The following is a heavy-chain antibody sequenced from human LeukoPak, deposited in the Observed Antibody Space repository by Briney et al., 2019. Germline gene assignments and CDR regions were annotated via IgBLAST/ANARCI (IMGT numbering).Heavy chain of an antibody. CDR2: IYYSGST. J-gene: IGHJ6*03. D-gene: IGHD3-3*01. V-gene: IGHV4-39*07. CDR3: ARVASAITIFGVVTPYYYYYYMDV. Sequence: PSETLSLTCTVSGGSISSSSYYWGWIRQPPGKGLEWIGSIYYSGSTYYNPSLKSRVTISVDTSKNQFSLKLSSVTAADTAVYYCARVASAITIFGVVTPYYYYYYMDVWGKGTTVTVSS. CDR1: GGSISSSSYY.